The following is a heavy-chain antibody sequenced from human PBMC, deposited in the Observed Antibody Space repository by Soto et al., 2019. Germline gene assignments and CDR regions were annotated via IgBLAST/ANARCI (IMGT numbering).Heavy chain of an antibody. CDR2: IYYSGRT. V-gene: IGHV4-31*03. CDR3: AGRGYDILTGPDYYYYGMDV. Sequence: PSETLSLTCTVSGGSISSGGYYWSWIRQHPGKGQEWIGYIYYSGRTYYNPSLKSRVTISVDTSKNQLSLKLSSVTAADTAVYYCAGRGYDILTGPDYYYYGMDVWGQGTPVTVSS. D-gene: IGHD3-9*01. CDR1: GGSISSGGYY. J-gene: IGHJ6*02.